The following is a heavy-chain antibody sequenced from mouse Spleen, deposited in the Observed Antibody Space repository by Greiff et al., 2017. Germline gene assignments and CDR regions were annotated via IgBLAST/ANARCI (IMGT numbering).Heavy chain of an antibody. D-gene: IGHD2-10*02. Sequence: EVQLQQSGAELVRPGASVKLSCTASGFNIKDDYMHWVKQRPEQGLEWIGWIDPENGDTEYASKFQGKATITADTSSNTAYLQLSSLTSEDTAVYYCTTEGYGNPWFAYWGQGTLVTVSA. CDR1: GFNIKDDY. CDR3: TTEGYGNPWFAY. V-gene: IGHV14-4*01. J-gene: IGHJ3*01. CDR2: IDPENGDT.